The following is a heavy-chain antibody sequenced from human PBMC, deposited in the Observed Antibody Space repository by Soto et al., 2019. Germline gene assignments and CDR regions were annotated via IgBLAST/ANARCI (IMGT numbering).Heavy chain of an antibody. CDR2: INHSGVS. V-gene: IGHV4-34*01. J-gene: IGHJ4*02. Sequence: SETLSLTCAVYGGSFSGYYWTWIRKPPGKGLEWIGEINHSGVSNYNPSLKSRVTFSVDTSKNHFSLMLRSVTAADRAVYYCASDPVIRRGDFDYWGQGTLVTVSS. D-gene: IGHD4-4*01. CDR3: ASDPVIRRGDFDY. CDR1: GGSFSGYY.